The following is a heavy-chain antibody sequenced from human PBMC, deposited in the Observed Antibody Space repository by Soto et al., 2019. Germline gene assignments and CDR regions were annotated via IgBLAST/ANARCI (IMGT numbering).Heavy chain of an antibody. CDR2: INPNSGGT. CDR3: ARDGVVVPAASHYYYGTDV. V-gene: IGHV1-2*02. CDR1: GYTFTGYY. Sequence: GASVKVSCKASGYTFTGYYMHWVRQAPGQGLEWMGWINPNSGGTNYAQKFQGRVTMTRDTSISTAYMELSRLRSDDTAVYYCARDGVVVPAASHYYYGTDVWGQGTTVTVSS. J-gene: IGHJ6*02. D-gene: IGHD2-2*01.